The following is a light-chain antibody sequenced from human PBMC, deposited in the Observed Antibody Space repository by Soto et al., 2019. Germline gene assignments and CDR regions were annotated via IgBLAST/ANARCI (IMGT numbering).Light chain of an antibody. CDR1: QSISNS. V-gene: IGKV1-5*03. CDR2: RAS. J-gene: IGKJ4*01. CDR3: QQYSTYPLT. Sequence: DIQMTQSPSTRSASVGDRVTMTCRASQSISNSLAWYQQQPGKAPKLLIYRASALQSGVPSRFSGSGSGTDFTLTIDSLQPDDFATFYCQQYSTYPLTFGGGTRVDIK.